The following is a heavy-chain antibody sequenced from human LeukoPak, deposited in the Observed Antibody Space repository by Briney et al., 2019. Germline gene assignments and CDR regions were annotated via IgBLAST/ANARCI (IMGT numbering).Heavy chain of an antibody. CDR3: ARDMTGRDCSGGSCYGYGLDV. D-gene: IGHD2-15*01. CDR1: GFTFDDYA. Sequence: GRSLRLSCAASGFTFDDYAMHWVRQAPGKGLEWVSGISWNSGSIGYADSVKGRFTISRDNAKNSLYLQMNSLRAEDTAVYYCARDMTGRDCSGGSCYGYGLDVWGQGTTVTVS. CDR2: ISWNSGSI. V-gene: IGHV3-9*01. J-gene: IGHJ6*02.